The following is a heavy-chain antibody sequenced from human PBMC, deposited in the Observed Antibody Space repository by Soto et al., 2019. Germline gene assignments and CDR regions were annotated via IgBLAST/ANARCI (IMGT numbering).Heavy chain of an antibody. Sequence: GTSVKVSCKASGYTFTSYDINWVRQATGQGLEWMGWMNPNSGNTGYAQKFQGRVTMTRNTSISTAYMELSSLRSEDTAVYYCARVGYYDILTGYPSDIWGQGTMGTVSS. CDR2: MNPNSGNT. J-gene: IGHJ3*02. CDR1: GYTFTSYD. D-gene: IGHD3-9*01. V-gene: IGHV1-8*01. CDR3: ARVGYYDILTGYPSDI.